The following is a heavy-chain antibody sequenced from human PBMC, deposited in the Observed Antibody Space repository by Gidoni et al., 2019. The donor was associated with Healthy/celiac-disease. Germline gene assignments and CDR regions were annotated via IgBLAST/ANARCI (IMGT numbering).Heavy chain of an antibody. V-gene: IGHV4-59*01. D-gene: IGHD4-17*01. CDR3: AREVTTSVYNWFDP. J-gene: IGHJ5*02. CDR1: GGSISSYY. CDR2: IYYSGST. Sequence: QVQLQESGPGLVKPSETLSLTCTVSGGSISSYYWSWIRQPPGKGLEWIGYIYYSGSTNYNPSLKSRVTISVDTSKNQFSRKLSSVTAADTAVYYCAREVTTSVYNWFDPWGQGTLVTVSS.